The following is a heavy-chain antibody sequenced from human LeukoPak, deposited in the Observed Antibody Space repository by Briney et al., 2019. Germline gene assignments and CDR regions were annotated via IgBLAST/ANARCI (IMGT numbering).Heavy chain of an antibody. J-gene: IGHJ5*02. CDR3: ARALNFAFDP. D-gene: IGHD1-20*01. CDR2: TRNKAYSYST. V-gene: IGHV3-72*01. Sequence: GGSLRLSCAASGFTLSDHYMDWVRQAPGKGLEWVGRTRNKAYSYSTEYAASVKGRFSISRSDSDSSVYLQMNSLKTEDTAVYYCARALNFAFDPWGQGTLVTVFS. CDR1: GFTLSDHY.